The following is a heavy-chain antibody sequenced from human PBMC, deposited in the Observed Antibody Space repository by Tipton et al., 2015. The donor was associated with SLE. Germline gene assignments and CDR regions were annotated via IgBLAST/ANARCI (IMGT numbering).Heavy chain of an antibody. Sequence: SLRLSCAASGFTFSSYSMNWVRQAPGKGLEWVAVISYDGSNKYYADSVKGRFTISRDNARSTLYLQVNSLRAEDAAVYYCARDSVFGGPDVWGQGTTVTVSS. J-gene: IGHJ6*02. D-gene: IGHD3-3*01. CDR2: ISYDGSNK. V-gene: IGHV3-30*12. CDR3: ARDSVFGGPDV. CDR1: GFTFSSYS.